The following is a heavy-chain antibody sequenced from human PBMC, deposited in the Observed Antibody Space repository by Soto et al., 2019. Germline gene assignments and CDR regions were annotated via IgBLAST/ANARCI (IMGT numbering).Heavy chain of an antibody. CDR2: TRDRGNNYIV. V-gene: IGHV3-72*01. Sequence: EVQLVESGGGLVQPGGSLRLSCAASGFIVSNHFMDWVRQAPGKGLEWISRTRDRGNNYIVEYAASVKGIVTISRDDSQNSVELQMSSLRPVYTAIYYCDCPQFGTLDSWGQGPLVTFSS. CDR1: GFIVSNHF. CDR3: DCPQFGTLDS. J-gene: IGHJ4*02. D-gene: IGHD1-1*01.